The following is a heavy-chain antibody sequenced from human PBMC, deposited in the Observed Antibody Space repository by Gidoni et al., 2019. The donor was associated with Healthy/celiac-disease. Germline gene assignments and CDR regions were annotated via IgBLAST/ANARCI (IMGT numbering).Heavy chain of an antibody. J-gene: IGHJ3*02. D-gene: IGHD3-10*01. CDR3: AGGAGLWYGAFDI. V-gene: IGHV1-8*01. Sequence: QVQLVQSGAEVKKPGASVKVYCKASGYTFTCYDINWVRQATEQGLEWMGWMNPNSGNTGYAQKFQGRVTMTRNTSISTAYMGLSSLRSEDAAVYYCAGGAGLWYGAFDIWGQGTMVTVSS. CDR2: MNPNSGNT. CDR1: GYTFTCYD.